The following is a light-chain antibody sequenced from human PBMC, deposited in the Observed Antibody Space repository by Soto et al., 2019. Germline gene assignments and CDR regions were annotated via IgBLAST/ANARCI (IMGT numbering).Light chain of an antibody. CDR1: QSVSSN. Sequence: EIVMTQSPATLSVSPGEGATLSCRASQSVSSNLAWYQQTPGQAPRLLIYDASTRATGFPARFSGSGSGTEFTLTISSLQSEDFAVYYCQQYKKWPLTFDQGTKVEIK. CDR3: QQYKKWPLT. J-gene: IGKJ1*01. CDR2: DAS. V-gene: IGKV3-15*01.